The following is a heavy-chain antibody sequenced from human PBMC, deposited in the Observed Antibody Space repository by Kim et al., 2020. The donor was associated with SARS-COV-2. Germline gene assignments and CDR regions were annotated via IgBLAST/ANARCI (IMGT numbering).Heavy chain of an antibody. Sequence: GGSLRLSCAASGFTFSSYAMHWVRQAPGKGLEWVAVISYDGSNKYYADSVKGRFTXSRDNSKNTLYLQMNSLRAEDTAVYYCARXXSGNQYFQHWGQGTLVTVSS. J-gene: IGHJ1*01. CDR2: ISYDGSNK. CDR1: GFTFSSYA. D-gene: IGHD3-3*01. V-gene: IGHV3-30-3*01. CDR3: ARXXSGNQYFQH.